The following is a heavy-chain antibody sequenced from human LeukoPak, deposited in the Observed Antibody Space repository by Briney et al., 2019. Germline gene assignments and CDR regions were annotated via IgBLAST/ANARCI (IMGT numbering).Heavy chain of an antibody. CDR3: ASDKRYYDFWSGYPWYFDY. J-gene: IGHJ4*02. D-gene: IGHD3-3*01. Sequence: PSETLSLTCAVSGYSISSGYYWGWIRQPPGKGPEWIGSIYHSGSTYYNPSLKSRVTISVDTSKNQFSLKLSSVTAADTAVYYCASDKRYYDFWSGYPWYFDYWGQGTLVTVSS. CDR2: IYHSGST. CDR1: GYSISSGYY. V-gene: IGHV4-38-2*01.